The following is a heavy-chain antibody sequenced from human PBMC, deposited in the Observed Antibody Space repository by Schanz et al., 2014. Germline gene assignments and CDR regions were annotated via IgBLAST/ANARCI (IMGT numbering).Heavy chain of an antibody. CDR2: IIPVLNIA. V-gene: IGHV1-69*04. CDR1: GGTFSSFA. Sequence: QVQLVQSGAEVKKPGSSVKVSCKASGGTFSSFAIFWVRQAPGQGLEWMGTIIPVLNIATYAQRFQGRVSITADTSTNTAYMELSSLTSEDTAVHYCARGRGFYDYWGQGTLVTVSS. J-gene: IGHJ4*02. CDR3: ARGRGFYDY. D-gene: IGHD3-10*01.